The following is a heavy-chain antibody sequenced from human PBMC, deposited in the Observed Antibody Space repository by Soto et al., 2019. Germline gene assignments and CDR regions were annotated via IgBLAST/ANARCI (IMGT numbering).Heavy chain of an antibody. V-gene: IGHV4-30-2*01. CDR3: AREVAVVVPAAGWFDP. D-gene: IGHD2-2*01. CDR2: IYHSGST. J-gene: IGHJ5*02. Sequence: QLQLQESGSGLVKPSQTLSLTCAVSGGSISSGGYSWSWIRQPPGKALEWIGYIYHSGSTYYNPSLKSRLTISVDRSKNQLSLKLSSVTAADTAVYYCAREVAVVVPAAGWFDPWGQGTLVTVSS. CDR1: GGSISSGGYS.